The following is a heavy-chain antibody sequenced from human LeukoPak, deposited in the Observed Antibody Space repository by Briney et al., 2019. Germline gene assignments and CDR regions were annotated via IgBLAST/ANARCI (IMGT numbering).Heavy chain of an antibody. V-gene: IGHV1-24*01. Sequence: ASVKVSCKVSGYTLTELSMHWVRQAPGKGLEWRGGFDPEDGETIYAQKFQGRVTMTEDTSTDTAYMELSSLRSEDTAVYYCATARRDGYNGHFDYWGQGTLVTVSS. D-gene: IGHD5-24*01. CDR1: GYTLTELS. CDR3: ATARRDGYNGHFDY. CDR2: FDPEDGET. J-gene: IGHJ4*02.